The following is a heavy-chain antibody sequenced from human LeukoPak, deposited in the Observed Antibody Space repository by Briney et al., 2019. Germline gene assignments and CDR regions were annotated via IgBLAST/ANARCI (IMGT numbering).Heavy chain of an antibody. D-gene: IGHD3-10*01. CDR1: GGTFSSYA. CDR3: ARARYYYASGSPNWFDP. CDR2: IIPIFGTA. V-gene: IGHV1-69*05. Sequence: GASVEVSCKASGGTFSSYAISWVRQAPGQGLEWMGGIIPIFGTANYAQKFQGRVTMTRDMSTSTVYMELSSLRSEDTAVYYCARARYYYASGSPNWFDPWGQGTLVTVSS. J-gene: IGHJ5*02.